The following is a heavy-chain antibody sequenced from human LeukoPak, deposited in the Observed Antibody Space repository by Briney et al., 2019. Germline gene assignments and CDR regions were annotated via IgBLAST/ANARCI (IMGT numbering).Heavy chain of an antibody. J-gene: IGHJ4*02. CDR1: GFIFSTYG. Sequence: QSGGSLRLSCAASGFIFSTYGLHWVRQAPGKGLEWVAFIRFDGSNKYYADSVKGRFTISRDNSKNTLYLQMNSLRAEDTAVYYCARGAHKRDDYGGFFDYWGQKTLVTVSS. D-gene: IGHD4-23*01. V-gene: IGHV3-30*02. CDR2: IRFDGSNK. CDR3: ARGAHKRDDYGGFFDY.